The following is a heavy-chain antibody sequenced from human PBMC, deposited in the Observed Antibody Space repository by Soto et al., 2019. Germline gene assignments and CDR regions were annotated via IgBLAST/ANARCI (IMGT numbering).Heavy chain of an antibody. Sequence: GGSLRLSCAASGFTFSSYAMSWVRQAPGKGLEWVSAISGSGGSTYYADSVKGRFTISRDNSKNTLYLQMNSLRAEDTAIYYCAKDILGYCSSTSCDYWGQGTLVTVSS. CDR2: ISGSGGST. V-gene: IGHV3-23*01. CDR1: GFTFSSYA. CDR3: AKDILGYCSSTSCDY. D-gene: IGHD2-2*01. J-gene: IGHJ4*02.